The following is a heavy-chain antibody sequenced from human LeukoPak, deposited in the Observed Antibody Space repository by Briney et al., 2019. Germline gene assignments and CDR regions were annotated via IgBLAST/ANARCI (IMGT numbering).Heavy chain of an antibody. CDR1: GGSISSYY. CDR3: RGTMIVVVPYYFDY. D-gene: IGHD3-22*01. J-gene: IGHJ4*02. CDR2: IYTSGST. V-gene: IGHV4-4*09. Sequence: SETLSLSCTVSGGSISSYYWSWIRQPPGKGLEWIGYIYTSGSTNYNPSLKSRVTISVDTSKNQFSLKLSSVTAADTAVYYCRGTMIVVVPYYFDYWGQGTLVTVSS.